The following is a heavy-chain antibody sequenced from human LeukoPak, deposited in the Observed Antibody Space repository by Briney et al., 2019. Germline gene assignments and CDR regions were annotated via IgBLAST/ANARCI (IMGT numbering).Heavy chain of an antibody. CDR3: ARVPYYLNYYYYYMDV. J-gene: IGHJ6*03. D-gene: IGHD3-10*01. CDR1: GFTFSSYG. CDR2: IRYDGGNK. V-gene: IGHV3-30*02. Sequence: PGGSLRLSCAASGFTFSSYGMHWVRQAPGKGLEWVAYIRYDGGNKYHADSVKGRFTISRDTSKNTLYLQMDSLRAEDTAVYYCARVPYYLNYYYYYMDVWGKGTTVTVSS.